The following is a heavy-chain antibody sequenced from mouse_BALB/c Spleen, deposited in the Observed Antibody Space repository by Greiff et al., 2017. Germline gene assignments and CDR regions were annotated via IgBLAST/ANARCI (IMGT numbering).Heavy chain of an antibody. D-gene: IGHD2-14*01. V-gene: IGHV1-7*01. CDR3: ARRGIRYDYAMDY. Sequence: VKLQESGAELAKPGASVKMSCKASGYTFTSYWMHWVKQRPGQGLEWIGYINPSTGYTEYNQKFKDKATLTADKSSSTAYMQLSSLTSEDSAVYYCARRGIRYDYAMDYWGQGTSVTVSS. CDR2: INPSTGYT. CDR1: GYTFTSYW. J-gene: IGHJ4*01.